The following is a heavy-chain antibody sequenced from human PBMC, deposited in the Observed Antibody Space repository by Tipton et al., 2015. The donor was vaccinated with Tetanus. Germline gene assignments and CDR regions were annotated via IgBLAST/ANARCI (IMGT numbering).Heavy chain of an antibody. V-gene: IGHV4-61*01. J-gene: IGHJ4*02. D-gene: IGHD3-10*01. CDR3: ARDPYYNGGGYFDY. Sequence: TLSLICTVSGGSVSSGSYYWSWIRQRPGKGLEWIGYMFYGGSPKYNPSLKSRVTILVDKSKNQLSLKLRSVTAADTAVYFCARDPYYNGGGYFDYWGQGTLVTVSS. CDR1: GGSVSSGSYY. CDR2: MFYGGSP.